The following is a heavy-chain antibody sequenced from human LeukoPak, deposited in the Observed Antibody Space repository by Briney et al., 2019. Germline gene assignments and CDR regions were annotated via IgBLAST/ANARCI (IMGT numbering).Heavy chain of an antibody. CDR3: ARDEGPPRYNWNYGGPDF. Sequence: GASVTVSCKASGYTFTIYYMHWVRQAPGQGLEWMGIINPSGGSTSYAQKFQGRVTMTRDTSTSTVYMELSSLRSEDTAVYYCARDEGPPRYNWNYGGPDFWGQGTLVTVLS. V-gene: IGHV1-46*01. CDR1: GYTFTIYY. CDR2: INPSGGST. D-gene: IGHD1-7*01. J-gene: IGHJ4*02.